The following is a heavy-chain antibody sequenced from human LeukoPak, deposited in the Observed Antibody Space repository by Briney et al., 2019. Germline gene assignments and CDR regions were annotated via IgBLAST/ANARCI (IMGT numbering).Heavy chain of an antibody. Sequence: ASVKVSCKASGYTFTGYYMHWVRQAPGQGLEWMGWINPNSGGTNYAQKFQGRVTMTRDTSISTAYMELSRLRSDDTAVYYCASYCSGGSCQYGMDVWGQGTTVTVSS. V-gene: IGHV1-2*02. D-gene: IGHD2-15*01. CDR2: INPNSGGT. J-gene: IGHJ6*02. CDR1: GYTFTGYY. CDR3: ASYCSGGSCQYGMDV.